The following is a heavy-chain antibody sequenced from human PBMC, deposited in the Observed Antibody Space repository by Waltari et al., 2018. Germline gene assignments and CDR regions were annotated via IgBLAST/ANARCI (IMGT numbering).Heavy chain of an antibody. CDR2: IYTGRHP. D-gene: IGHD5-18*01. Sequence: QVQLQESGPGLVKPSATLSLTCTVSGDSISRYYWSWIRQPAGKGLEYIGRIYTGRHPNYNPSLRGRATMFLDMSKNQFSLTVDSLIAADTAVYYCAVSPDTATSRAAFHFWGPGTTVSVSS. J-gene: IGHJ6*02. CDR1: GDSISRYY. V-gene: IGHV4-4*07. CDR3: AVSPDTATSRAAFHF.